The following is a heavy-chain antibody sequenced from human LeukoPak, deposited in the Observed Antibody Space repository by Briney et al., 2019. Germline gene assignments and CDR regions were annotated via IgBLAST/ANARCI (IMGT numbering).Heavy chain of an antibody. Sequence: PGGSLRLSCAASGFTFSSYWMSWVRQAPGKGLEWVANIKQDGSEKYYVDSVKGRFTISRDNAKNSLYLQMNSLRAEDTAEYYCARDFFAAAGPIYFDYWGQGTLVTVSS. CDR1: GFTFSSYW. CDR3: ARDFFAAAGPIYFDY. D-gene: IGHD6-13*01. V-gene: IGHV3-7*01. J-gene: IGHJ4*02. CDR2: IKQDGSEK.